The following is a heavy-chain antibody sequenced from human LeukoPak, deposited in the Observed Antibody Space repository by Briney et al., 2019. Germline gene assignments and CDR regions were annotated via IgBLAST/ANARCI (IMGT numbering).Heavy chain of an antibody. CDR3: ARGDVRRGYCSSTSCYNWFDP. V-gene: IGHV5-51*01. Sequence: GESLKISCKGSGYSFTSYWIGWVRQLPGKGLEWMGIIYPGDSDTRYSPSFQGQVTISADKSISTAYLQWSSLKASDTAMYYCARGDVRRGYCSSTSCYNWFDPWGQGTLVTVSS. J-gene: IGHJ5*02. D-gene: IGHD2-2*01. CDR2: IYPGDSDT. CDR1: GYSFTSYW.